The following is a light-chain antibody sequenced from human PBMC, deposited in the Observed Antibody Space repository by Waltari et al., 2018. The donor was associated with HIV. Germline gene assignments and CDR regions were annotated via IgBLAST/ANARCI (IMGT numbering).Light chain of an antibody. CDR3: QQYGSSPPLT. J-gene: IGKJ5*01. V-gene: IGKV3-20*01. CDR2: GAS. CDR1: QSVSSSY. Sequence: EFVLTQSPGTLSLFQGERATLPCRASQSVSSSYLAWYQQKPGQAPRLLIYGASSRATGIPDRFSGSGSGTDFTLTISRLEPEDFAVYYCQQYGSSPPLTFGQGTRLEIK.